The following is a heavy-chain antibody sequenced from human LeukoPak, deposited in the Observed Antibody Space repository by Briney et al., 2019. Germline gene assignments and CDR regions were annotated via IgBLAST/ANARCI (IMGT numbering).Heavy chain of an antibody. CDR2: INAGNGNT. CDR1: GYTFTSYA. CDR3: ARVTGRYCSGGSCYYYYYGMDV. V-gene: IGHV1-3*01. Sequence: ASVKVSCKASGYTFTSYAMHWVRQAPGQRLEWMGWINAGNGNTKYSQKFQGRVTITRDTSASTAYMELSSLGSEDTAVYYCARVTGRYCSGGSCYYYYYGMDVWGQGTTVTVSS. J-gene: IGHJ6*02. D-gene: IGHD2-15*01.